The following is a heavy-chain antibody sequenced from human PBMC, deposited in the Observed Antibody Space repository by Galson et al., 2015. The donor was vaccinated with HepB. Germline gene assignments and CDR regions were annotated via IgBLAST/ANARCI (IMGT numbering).Heavy chain of an antibody. J-gene: IGHJ5*02. CDR1: GFTFSSYG. V-gene: IGHV3-33*08. D-gene: IGHD6-19*01. CDR2: IWYDGCNK. CDR3: ARGAGIAVGSREKVMLFDP. Sequence: LRLSCAASGFTFSSYGMHWVRQAPGKGLEWEAVIWYDGCNKYYADSVKGRFTISRDNPKNTLYLRMNSSVTAADTAVYYCARGAGIAVGSREKVMLFDPWGQGTLVTVSS.